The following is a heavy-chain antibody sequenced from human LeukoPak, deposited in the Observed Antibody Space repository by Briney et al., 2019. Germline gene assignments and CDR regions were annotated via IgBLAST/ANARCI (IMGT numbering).Heavy chain of an antibody. CDR1: GFTFSDYY. CDR2: ISSSGSTI. V-gene: IGHV3-11*01. Sequence: SGGSLRLSCAASGFTFSDYYMSWIRQAPGKGLEWVSYISSSGSTIYYADSVKGRFTISRDNAKNSLYLQMNSLRAEDTAVYYCAILHRRRGSSGYYYSPDYWGQGTLVTVSS. D-gene: IGHD3-22*01. J-gene: IGHJ4*02. CDR3: AILHRRRGSSGYYYSPDY.